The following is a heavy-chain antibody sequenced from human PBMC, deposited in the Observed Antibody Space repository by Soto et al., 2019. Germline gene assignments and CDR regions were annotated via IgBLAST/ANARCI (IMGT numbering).Heavy chain of an antibody. D-gene: IGHD4-17*01. CDR3: ARGMTTVTTFDY. Sequence: SETLSLTCTVSGGSIRSYYWCWIRQPPGKGLEWIGCIYYSESTNYNPSLKSRVTMSVDTSKNQFSLKLSSVTAADTAVYYCARGMTTVTTFDYWGQGTLVTVSS. J-gene: IGHJ4*02. CDR1: GGSIRSYY. CDR2: IYYSEST. V-gene: IGHV4-59*12.